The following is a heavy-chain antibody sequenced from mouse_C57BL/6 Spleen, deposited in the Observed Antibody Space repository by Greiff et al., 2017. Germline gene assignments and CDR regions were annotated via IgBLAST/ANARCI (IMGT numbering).Heavy chain of an antibody. CDR2: IYPGDGDT. V-gene: IGHV1-80*01. CDR1: GYAFSSYW. CDR3: ARGPLHYYGSPFDY. D-gene: IGHD1-1*01. Sequence: QVQLQQSGAELVKPGASVKISCKASGYAFSSYWMNWVKQRPGTGLEWIGQIYPGDGDTNYNGKFKGKATLTADKSSSTAYMQLSSLTSDDSAVYYWARGPLHYYGSPFDYWGQGTTLTVSS. J-gene: IGHJ2*01.